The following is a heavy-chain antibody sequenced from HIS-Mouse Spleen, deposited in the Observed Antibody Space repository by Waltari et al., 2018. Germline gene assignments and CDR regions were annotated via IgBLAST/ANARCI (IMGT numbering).Heavy chain of an antibody. V-gene: IGHV4-39*07. CDR3: AREIPYSSSWYDWYFDL. J-gene: IGHJ2*01. CDR2: IYYSGSP. Sequence: QLQLQESGPGLVKPSETLSLPCTVSGGSISSSRSYWGWIRQPPGKGLEWIGSIYYSGSPYYTPSLKSRVTISVDTSKNQFSLKLSSVTAADTAVYYCAREIPYSSSWYDWYFDLWGRGTLVTVSS. D-gene: IGHD6-13*01. CDR1: GGSISSSRSY.